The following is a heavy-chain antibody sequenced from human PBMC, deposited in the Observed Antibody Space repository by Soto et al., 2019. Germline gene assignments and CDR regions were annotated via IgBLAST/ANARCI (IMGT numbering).Heavy chain of an antibody. CDR1: GFTFTRYC. V-gene: IGHV1-18*01. Sequence: GVSVKVSCKAPGFTFTRYCISWVRQAPGKGLEWMGWISGYNGDTNYAQKFQGRVSMTIDTSTTTAYMELRSLTSDDTAVYYCAKNGQPPYYYYGLDVWGQGTKVTVSS. CDR3: AKNGQPPYYYYGLDV. D-gene: IGHD2-8*01. CDR2: ISGYNGDT. J-gene: IGHJ6*02.